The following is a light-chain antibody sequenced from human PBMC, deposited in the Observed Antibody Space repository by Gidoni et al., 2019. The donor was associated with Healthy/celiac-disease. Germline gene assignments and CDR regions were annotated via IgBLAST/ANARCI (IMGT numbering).Light chain of an antibody. CDR2: DAS. CDR1: QSVSRY. Sequence: DIVLSQSPATLSLSPGERATLSCRASQSVSRYLAWYQQKPGQAPRLLIYDASNRATGIPARCSGSWYGTDFTLTISSLEPEDFAVYYCQQRSNRDGVTFGHGTKVDIK. CDR3: QQRSNRDGVT. J-gene: IGKJ3*01. V-gene: IGKV3-11*01.